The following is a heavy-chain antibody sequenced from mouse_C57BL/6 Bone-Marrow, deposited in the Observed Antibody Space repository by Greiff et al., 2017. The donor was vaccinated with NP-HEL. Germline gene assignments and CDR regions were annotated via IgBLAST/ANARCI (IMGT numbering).Heavy chain of an antibody. CDR3: ASLITTEDAPYYYAMDY. J-gene: IGHJ4*01. Sequence: EVQLVESGGDLVKPGGSLKLSCAASGFTFSSYGMSWVRQTPEKRLEWVATISSGGSYTYYPDSVKGRFTISRDNAKNTVYLQMSSLKSEDTAMYYCASLITTEDAPYYYAMDYWGQGTSVTVSS. CDR2: ISSGGSYT. V-gene: IGHV5-6*01. D-gene: IGHD1-1*01. CDR1: GFTFSSYG.